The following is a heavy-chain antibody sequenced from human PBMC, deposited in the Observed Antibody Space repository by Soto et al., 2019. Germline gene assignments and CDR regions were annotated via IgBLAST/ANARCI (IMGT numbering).Heavy chain of an antibody. J-gene: IGHJ4*02. Sequence: QLQLQESCSGLVKPSQTLSLTCAVSGASISSGGYSWSWIRQPPGKGLEWIGYIYHSGSTYYNPSLKSRVTISVDRSKNQFSLKLSSVTAADTAVYYCAAGGGLPRYYWGQGTLVTVSS. CDR3: AAGGGLPRYY. D-gene: IGHD5-12*01. CDR2: IYHSGST. CDR1: GASISSGGYS. V-gene: IGHV4-30-2*01.